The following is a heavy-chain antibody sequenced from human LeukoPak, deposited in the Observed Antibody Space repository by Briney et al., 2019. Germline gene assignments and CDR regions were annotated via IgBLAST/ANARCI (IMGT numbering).Heavy chain of an antibody. Sequence: SETLSLTCTVSGGSISSYYWSWIRQPAGKGLEWIGRIYTSGSTNYNPSLKSRVTISVDTSKNQFSLKLSSVTAADTAVHYCARVNRRYYYDSSGYPDYWGQGTLVTVSS. V-gene: IGHV4-4*07. CDR2: IYTSGST. D-gene: IGHD3-22*01. CDR1: GGSISSYY. CDR3: ARVNRRYYYDSSGYPDY. J-gene: IGHJ4*02.